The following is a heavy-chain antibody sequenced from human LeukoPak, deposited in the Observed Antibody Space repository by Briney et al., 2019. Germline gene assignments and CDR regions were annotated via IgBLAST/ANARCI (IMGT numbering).Heavy chain of an antibody. CDR3: ARTRGGNWFDP. D-gene: IGHD3-10*01. J-gene: IGHJ5*02. V-gene: IGHV5-51*01. CDR1: GYTFTKYW. CDR2: IYPGDSDT. Sequence: GESLKISCKGSGYTFTKYWIAWVRQMPGKGLEWMGIIYPGDSDTRYSPSFEGQVTISADKSISTAYLQWSSLKASDTAMYYCARTRGGNWFDPWGQGTLVTVSS.